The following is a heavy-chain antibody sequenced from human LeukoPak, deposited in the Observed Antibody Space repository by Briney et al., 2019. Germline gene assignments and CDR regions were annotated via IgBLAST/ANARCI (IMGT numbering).Heavy chain of an antibody. CDR1: GFTFRSYV. J-gene: IGHJ4*02. V-gene: IGHV3-23*01. Sequence: GGSLRLSCAGSGFTFRSYVMSWVRQAPGKGPEWVASLSENGGRTYYADSVRGRFIISRDNAKNSLYLQMNSLRAEDTAVYYCARGPLYSSSWYGPLGYWGQGTLVTVSS. CDR3: ARGPLYSSSWYGPLGY. CDR2: LSENGGRT. D-gene: IGHD6-13*01.